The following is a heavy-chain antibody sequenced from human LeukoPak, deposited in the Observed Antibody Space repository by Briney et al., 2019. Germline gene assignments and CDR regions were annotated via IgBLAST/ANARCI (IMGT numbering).Heavy chain of an antibody. J-gene: IGHJ4*02. V-gene: IGHV4-59*01. Sequence: SETLSLTCTVSGGSISSYYWSWIRQPPGKGLEWIGYIYYSGSTNYNPSLKSRVTTSVDTSKNQFSLKLSSVTAADTAVYYCARDQRNYDSSGPNYYFDYWGQGTLVTVSS. CDR2: IYYSGST. D-gene: IGHD3-22*01. CDR1: GGSISSYY. CDR3: ARDQRNYDSSGPNYYFDY.